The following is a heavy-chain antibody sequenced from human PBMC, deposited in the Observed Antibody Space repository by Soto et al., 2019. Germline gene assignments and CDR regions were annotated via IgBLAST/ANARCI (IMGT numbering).Heavy chain of an antibody. V-gene: IGHV4-28*01. D-gene: IGHD6-6*01. J-gene: IGHJ5*02. CDR1: GYSISSSNW. Sequence: SETLSLTCAVSGYSISSSNWWGWIPQPPGKGLEWIGYIYYSGSTYYNPSLKSRVTMSVDTSKNQFSLKLSSVTAVDTAVYYCARKGVRMHWFDPWGQGTLVTVSS. CDR3: ARKGVRMHWFDP. CDR2: IYYSGST.